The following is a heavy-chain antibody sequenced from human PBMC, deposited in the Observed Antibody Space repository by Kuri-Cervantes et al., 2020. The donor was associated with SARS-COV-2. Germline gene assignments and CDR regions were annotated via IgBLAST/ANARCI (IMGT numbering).Heavy chain of an antibody. J-gene: IGHJ6*03. CDR3: AKDLESQQLVRGLVYYYYYMDV. Sequence: GESLKISCAASEFTFSSYGMHWVRQAPGKGLEWVAFIRYDGSNKYYADSVRGRFTISRDNSKNTLYLQMNSLRAEDTAVYYCAKDLESQQLVRGLVYYYYYMDVWGKGTTVTVSS. D-gene: IGHD6-13*01. V-gene: IGHV3-30*02. CDR1: EFTFSSYG. CDR2: IRYDGSNK.